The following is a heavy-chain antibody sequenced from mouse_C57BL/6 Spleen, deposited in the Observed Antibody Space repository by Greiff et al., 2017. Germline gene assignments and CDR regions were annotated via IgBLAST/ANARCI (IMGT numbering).Heavy chain of an antibody. CDR2: INPNNGGT. D-gene: IGHD2-5*01. V-gene: IGHV1-22*01. Sequence: VQLQQSGPELVKPGASVKMSCKASGYTFTDYNMHWVKQSHGKSLEWIGYINPNNGGTSYNQKFKGKATLTVNKSSSTAYMELRSLTSEDSAVYYCARVYYSNYDAMDYWGQGTSVTVSS. CDR3: ARVYYSNYDAMDY. J-gene: IGHJ4*01. CDR1: GYTFTDYN.